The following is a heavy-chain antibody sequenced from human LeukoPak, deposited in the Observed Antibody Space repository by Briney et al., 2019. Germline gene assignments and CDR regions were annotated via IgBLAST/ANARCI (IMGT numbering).Heavy chain of an antibody. V-gene: IGHV1-2*02. J-gene: IGHJ4*02. CDR3: ARGTRPYCSGGSCYLDY. Sequence: ASVKVSCKASGYTFTGYYMHWVRQAPGQGLEWMGCINPNSGGTNYAQKFQGRVTMTRDTSISTAYMELSRLRSDDTAVYYCARGTRPYCSGGSCYLDYWGQGTLVTVSS. CDR1: GYTFTGYY. D-gene: IGHD2-15*01. CDR2: INPNSGGT.